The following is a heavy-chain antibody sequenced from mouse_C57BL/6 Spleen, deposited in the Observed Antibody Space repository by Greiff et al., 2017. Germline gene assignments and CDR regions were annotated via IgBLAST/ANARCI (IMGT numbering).Heavy chain of an antibody. Sequence: VQLQQSGAELVKPGASVKLSCTASGFNIKDYYMHWVKQRTEQGLEWIGRIDPEDGETKYAPQFQGKATITADTSSNTAYLQLSSLTSADTAVYYCARGYYSNYEGWYFDVWGTGTTVTVSS. CDR2: IDPEDGET. CDR3: ARGYYSNYEGWYFDV. J-gene: IGHJ1*03. V-gene: IGHV14-2*01. CDR1: GFNIKDYY. D-gene: IGHD2-5*01.